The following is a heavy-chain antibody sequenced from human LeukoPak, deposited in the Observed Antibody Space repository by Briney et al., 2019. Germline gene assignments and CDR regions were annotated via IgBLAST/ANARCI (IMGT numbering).Heavy chain of an antibody. CDR3: AKETLVVGKGAFDF. CDR1: GFTFSSYA. D-gene: IGHD3-10*01. Sequence: GGTLRLSCAASGFTFSSYAMSWVRQAPGKGLEWVSAISGDGGNTFYTDSLKGRFTISRDNSKNTVFLQMSSLRAEDTAVYYCAKETLVVGKGAFDFWGQGTMVTVSS. J-gene: IGHJ3*01. V-gene: IGHV3-23*01. CDR2: ISGDGGNT.